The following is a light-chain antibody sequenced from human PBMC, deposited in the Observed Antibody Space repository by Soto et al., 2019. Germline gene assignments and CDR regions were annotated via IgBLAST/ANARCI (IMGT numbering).Light chain of an antibody. CDR3: QSYDKKLRGYV. Sequence: QSVLTQPPSVSGAPGQRVTISCTGSSSNIGAPYGVHWYQQLPGAAPKLLIYGNTNRPSGVPDRFSGSKSDTSASLAITGLQAEDEGDYYCQSYDKKLRGYVFGSGTKVTVL. V-gene: IGLV1-40*01. CDR2: GNT. CDR1: SSNIGAPYG. J-gene: IGLJ1*01.